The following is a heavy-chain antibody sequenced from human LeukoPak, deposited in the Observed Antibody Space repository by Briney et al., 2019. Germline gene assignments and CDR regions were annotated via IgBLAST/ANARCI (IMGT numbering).Heavy chain of an antibody. CDR2: IRSSSSPI. J-gene: IGHJ3*02. CDR3: ARDSLWAFDI. V-gene: IGHV3-48*02. Sequence: GGSLRLSCAASGFTFSSSSMNWVRQASGKGLEWVSYIRSSSSPIYYADSVKGRFTISRDNAKNSLCLQMNSLRDADTAVYYCARDSLWAFDIWGQGTMVTVSS. CDR1: GFTFSSSS. D-gene: IGHD3-16*01.